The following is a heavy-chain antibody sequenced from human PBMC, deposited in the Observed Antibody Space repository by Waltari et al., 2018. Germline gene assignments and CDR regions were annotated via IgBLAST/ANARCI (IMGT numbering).Heavy chain of an antibody. Sequence: QVQLQESGPGLVKPSQTLSLTCTVSCDSLSRGSHYWTWIRQPAGKGLEWIGHIYKSGSTNYNPSLKTRLSISMNKSNNQLSLTLKSVTAADTAVYYCARDRGPDVNEAMGLDYWGQGTRVTVSS. D-gene: IGHD3-10*01. J-gene: IGHJ4*02. V-gene: IGHV4-61*02. CDR3: ARDRGPDVNEAMGLDY. CDR1: CDSLSRGSHY. CDR2: IYKSGST.